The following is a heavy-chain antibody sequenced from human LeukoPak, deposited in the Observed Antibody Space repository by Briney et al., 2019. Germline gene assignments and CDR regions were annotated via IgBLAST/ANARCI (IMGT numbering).Heavy chain of an antibody. CDR2: ISAYNGNT. CDR1: GYTFTSYG. V-gene: IGHV1-18*01. Sequence: ASVKVSCKASGYTFTSYGISWVRQAPGHGLEWMGWISAYNGNTNYAQKLQGRVTMTTDTSTSTAYMELRSLRSDDTAVYYCARDTPAGYDFWSGFDYWGQGTLVTVSS. J-gene: IGHJ4*02. CDR3: ARDTPAGYDFWSGFDY. D-gene: IGHD3-3*01.